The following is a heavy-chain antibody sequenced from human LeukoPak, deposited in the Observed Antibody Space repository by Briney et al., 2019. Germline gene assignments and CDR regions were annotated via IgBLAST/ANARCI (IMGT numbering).Heavy chain of an antibody. D-gene: IGHD3-10*02. V-gene: IGHV3-66*01. Sequence: GGSLRLSCAASGFTVSSNYMSWVRQAPGKGLEWVSVIYSGGSTYYADSVKGRFTISRDNAKNSLYLQMNSLRAEDTTVYYCAELGITMIGGVWGKGTTVTISS. CDR1: GFTVSSNY. J-gene: IGHJ6*04. CDR3: AELGITMIGGV. CDR2: IYSGGST.